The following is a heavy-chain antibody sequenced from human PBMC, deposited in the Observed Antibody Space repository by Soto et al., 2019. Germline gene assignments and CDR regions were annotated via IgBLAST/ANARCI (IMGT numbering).Heavy chain of an antibody. CDR3: ATRITVFGLLIPPFDP. CDR1: GGSANGYY. Sequence: SETLSLTCAVYGGSANGYYWNWIRQPPGKGLEWIGEINHTGGTHYNPSLKSRVTMSVDTSKNQFSLRLSSVTAADTAIYYCATRITVFGLLIPPFDPWGQGTQVTVSS. J-gene: IGHJ5*02. D-gene: IGHD3-3*01. V-gene: IGHV4-34*01. CDR2: INHTGGT.